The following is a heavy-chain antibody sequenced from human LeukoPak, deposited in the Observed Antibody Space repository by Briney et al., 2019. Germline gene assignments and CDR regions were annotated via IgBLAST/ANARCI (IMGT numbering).Heavy chain of an antibody. V-gene: IGHV4-39*01. CDR3: ASPAMVRGVIDDY. Sequence: PSETLSLTCTVSGGSISSSSYYWGWIRQPPGKGLEWIGSIYYSGSTYYNPSLKSRVTISVDTSKNQFSLKLSSVTAADTAVYYCASPAMVRGVIDDYWGQGTLVTVSS. CDR2: IYYSGST. CDR1: GGSISSSSYY. D-gene: IGHD3-10*01. J-gene: IGHJ4*02.